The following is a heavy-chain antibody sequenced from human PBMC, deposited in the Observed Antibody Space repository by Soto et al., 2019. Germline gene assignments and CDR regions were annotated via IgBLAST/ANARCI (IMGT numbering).Heavy chain of an antibody. D-gene: IGHD1-26*01. Sequence: SETLSLTCTVSGDSIGSYYWSWIRQPPGKGLEWIAYIYYSGTTNYNPSLKSRVTISVDTSKNQFSLKLSSVTAADTAVYYCATQEVGGTYVYTFDPWGQGTLVTVSS. V-gene: IGHV4-59*08. CDR3: ATQEVGGTYVYTFDP. CDR1: GDSIGSYY. J-gene: IGHJ5*02. CDR2: IYYSGTT.